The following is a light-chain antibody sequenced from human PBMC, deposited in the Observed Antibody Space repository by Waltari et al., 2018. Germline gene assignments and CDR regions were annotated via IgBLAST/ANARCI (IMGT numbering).Light chain of an antibody. Sequence: IVMTQSPATLSGSPGERATLSCRASQSVSSNLAWYQQKPGQAPRLLIYGASTRATGIPARFSGSGSGTEFTLTISSLQSEDFAVYYCQQYNNWPLTFGQGTKVEIK. V-gene: IGKV3-15*01. CDR3: QQYNNWPLT. J-gene: IGKJ1*01. CDR1: QSVSSN. CDR2: GAS.